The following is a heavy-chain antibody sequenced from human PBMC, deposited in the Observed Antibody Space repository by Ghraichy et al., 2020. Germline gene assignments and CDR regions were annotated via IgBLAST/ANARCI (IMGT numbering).Heavy chain of an antibody. J-gene: IGHJ4*02. CDR3: ARNRGQWLVYYFDY. CDR1: GFTFSSYW. V-gene: IGHV3-7*01. CDR2: INKDGSEK. D-gene: IGHD6-19*01. Sequence: GGSLRLSCAASGFTFSSYWMTWVRQAPGKGLEWVANINKDGSEKYYVDSVKGRFTISRDNAKNSLYLQMNSLRAEDTALYYCARNRGQWLVYYFDYWGQGTLVTVSS.